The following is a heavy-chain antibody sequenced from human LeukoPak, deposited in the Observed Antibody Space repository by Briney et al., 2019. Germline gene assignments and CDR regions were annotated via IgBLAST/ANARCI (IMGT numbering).Heavy chain of an antibody. D-gene: IGHD3-9*01. CDR3: ARASGTLRYFDWFPHGN. V-gene: IGHV1-69*06. Sequence: SVKVSCTASGGTFSSYAISWVRQAPGQGLEWMGGIIPIFGTANYAQKFQGRVTITADRSTSTAYMELSSLRSEDTAVYYCARASGTLRYFDWFPHGNWGQGTLVTVSS. CDR1: GGTFSSYA. CDR2: IIPIFGTA. J-gene: IGHJ4*02.